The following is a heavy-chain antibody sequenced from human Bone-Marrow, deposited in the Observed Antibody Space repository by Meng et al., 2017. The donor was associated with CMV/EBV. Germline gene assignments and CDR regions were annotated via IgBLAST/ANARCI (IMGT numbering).Heavy chain of an antibody. D-gene: IGHD6-6*01. J-gene: IGHJ4*02. CDR2: MNPNSGNT. V-gene: IGHV1-8*01. Sequence: VKVPCKASGYTFTSYDINWVRQATGQGLEWMGWMNPNSGNTGYAQKFQGRVTMTRDTFISTAYMELSRLRSDDTAVYYCARESLAARPQYYFDYWGQGTLVTVSS. CDR3: ARESLAARPQYYFDY. CDR1: GYTFTSYD.